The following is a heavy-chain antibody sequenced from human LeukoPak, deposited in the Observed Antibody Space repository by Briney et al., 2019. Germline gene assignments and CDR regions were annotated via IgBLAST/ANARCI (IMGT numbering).Heavy chain of an antibody. Sequence: PSETLSLTCTVSGGSISSSSYYWGWIRQPPGKGLEWIGSIYYSGSTYYNPSLKSRVTISVDTSKNQFSLKLSSVTAADTAAYYCARSRGDYVRWFDPWGQGTLVTVSS. CDR1: GGSISSSSYY. V-gene: IGHV4-39*01. CDR2: IYYSGST. CDR3: ARSRGDYVRWFDP. D-gene: IGHD4-17*01. J-gene: IGHJ5*02.